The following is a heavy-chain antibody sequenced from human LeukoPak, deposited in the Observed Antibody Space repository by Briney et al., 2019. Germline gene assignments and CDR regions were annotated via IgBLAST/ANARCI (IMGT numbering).Heavy chain of an antibody. CDR3: ARDMNVVVAPAIGDWFDP. J-gene: IGHJ5*02. V-gene: IGHV4-4*07. D-gene: IGHD2-2*01. CDR2: IYTSGST. Sequence: SETLSLTCTVSGGSISSYYWSWIRQPAGKGLEWIGRIYTSGSTNYNPSLKSRVTMSVDTSKNQFSLKLSSVTAADTAVYYCARDMNVVVAPAIGDWFDPWGQGTLVTVSS. CDR1: GGSISSYY.